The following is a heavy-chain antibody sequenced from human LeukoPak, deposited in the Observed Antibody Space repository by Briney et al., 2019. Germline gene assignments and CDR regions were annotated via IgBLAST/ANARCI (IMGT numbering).Heavy chain of an antibody. V-gene: IGHV3-30*02. CDR3: AKFGSPLYNWNYNAFDI. D-gene: IGHD1-7*01. J-gene: IGHJ3*02. CDR1: GFTFSSYG. CDR2: IRYDGSNK. Sequence: PGRSLRLSCAASGFTFSSYGMHWVRQAPGKGQEWVAFIRYDGSNKYYADSVKGRFTISRDNSKNTLYLQMNSLRAEDTAVYYCAKFGSPLYNWNYNAFDIWGQGTMVTVSS.